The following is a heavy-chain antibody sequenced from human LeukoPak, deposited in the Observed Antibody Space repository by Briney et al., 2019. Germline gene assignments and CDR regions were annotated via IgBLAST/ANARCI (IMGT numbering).Heavy chain of an antibody. CDR3: ARDEARYSSGYYPIWFDP. D-gene: IGHD3-22*01. Sequence: ASVKVSCKASGYTFTSYGISWVRQAPGQGLDWMGWISGYNGYTHYAHNLQGRVTMTTDTFTSTAYMELRSLRSDDRAVYYCARDEARYSSGYYPIWFDPWGPGTLVTVSS. V-gene: IGHV1-18*01. J-gene: IGHJ5*02. CDR2: ISGYNGYT. CDR1: GYTFTSYG.